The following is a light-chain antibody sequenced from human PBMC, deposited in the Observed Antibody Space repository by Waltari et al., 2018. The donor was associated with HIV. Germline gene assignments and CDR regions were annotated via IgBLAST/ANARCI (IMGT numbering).Light chain of an antibody. J-gene: IGLJ2*01. CDR2: SNN. CDR1: SPNIGTNP. Sequence: QSELTQPPSASGPPGQRVTISCTGGSPNIGTNPVSCYQQFPGTAPKLLIYSNNQRPSGVPDRFSCSKSGTSASLAISGLQSEDEANYYCETLDDNLNGPVFGGGTKLTVL. V-gene: IGLV1-44*01. CDR3: ETLDDNLNGPV.